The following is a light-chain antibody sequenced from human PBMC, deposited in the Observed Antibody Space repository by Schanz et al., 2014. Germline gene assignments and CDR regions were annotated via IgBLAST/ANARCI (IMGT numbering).Light chain of an antibody. CDR3: HQRHIWPWT. Sequence: EIVLTQSPATLSLSPGEGAALSCRASQNINTHLGWYQQKPGQAPRLLIYDASKRATGIPDRFSGSGSGTDFTLTVSSLEPEDFAFYYCHQRHIWPWTFGQGTKVEV. CDR1: QNINTH. J-gene: IGKJ1*01. V-gene: IGKV3-11*01. CDR2: DAS.